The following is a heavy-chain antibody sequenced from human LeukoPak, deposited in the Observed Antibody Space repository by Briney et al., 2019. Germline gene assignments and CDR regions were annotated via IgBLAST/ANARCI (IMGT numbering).Heavy chain of an antibody. CDR1: GFTFSRYS. D-gene: IGHD6-13*01. CDR3: ARSRLDSSSWYVVGDY. CDR2: ISSSSSTI. Sequence: GGSLRLSCAASGFTFSRYSMNWVRQAPGKGLEWVSYISSSSSTIYYADSVKGRFTISRDNAKNSLYLQMNSLRAEDTALYYCARSRLDSSSWYVVGDYWGQGTLVTVSS. V-gene: IGHV3-48*04. J-gene: IGHJ4*02.